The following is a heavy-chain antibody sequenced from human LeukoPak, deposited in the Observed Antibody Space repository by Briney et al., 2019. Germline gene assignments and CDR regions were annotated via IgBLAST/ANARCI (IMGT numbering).Heavy chain of an antibody. Sequence: PGGSLRLSCAASGFTFSSYDMHWVRHATGKGLEWVSAIGTAGDTYYPGSVKGRFTISRENAKNSLYLQMNSLRAGDTAVYYCARAICSSTSCYDAFDIWGQGTMVTVSS. V-gene: IGHV3-13*01. CDR2: IGTAGDT. CDR3: ARAICSSTSCYDAFDI. D-gene: IGHD2-2*01. CDR1: GFTFSSYD. J-gene: IGHJ3*02.